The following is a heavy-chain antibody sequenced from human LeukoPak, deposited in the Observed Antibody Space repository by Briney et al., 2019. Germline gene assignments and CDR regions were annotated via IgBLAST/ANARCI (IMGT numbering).Heavy chain of an antibody. J-gene: IGHJ4*02. CDR2: IYYSGST. CDR3: ARHDKAGANSGYDPSPFDY. CDR1: GGSISSSSYY. D-gene: IGHD5-12*01. V-gene: IGHV4-39*01. Sequence: SETLSLTCTVSGGSISSSSYYWGWIRQPPGKGLEWIGSIYYSGSTYYNPSLKSRVTISVDTSKNQFSLKLSSVTAADTAVYYCARHDKAGANSGYDPSPFDYWGQGTLVTVSS.